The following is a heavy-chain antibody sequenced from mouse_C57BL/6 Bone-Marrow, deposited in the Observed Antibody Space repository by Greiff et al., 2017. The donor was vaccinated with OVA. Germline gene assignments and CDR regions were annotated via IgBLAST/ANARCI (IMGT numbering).Heavy chain of an antibody. V-gene: IGHV14-2*01. CDR3: ASQLGLYWYFDV. CDR2: IDPEDGET. Sequence: VHVKQSGAELVKPGASVKLSCTASGFNIKDYYMHWVKQRTEQGLEWIGRIDPEDGETKYAPKFQGKATITADTSSNTAYLQLSSLTSEDTAVYYCASQLGLYWYFDVWGTGTTVTVSS. D-gene: IGHD4-1*02. J-gene: IGHJ1*03. CDR1: GFNIKDYY.